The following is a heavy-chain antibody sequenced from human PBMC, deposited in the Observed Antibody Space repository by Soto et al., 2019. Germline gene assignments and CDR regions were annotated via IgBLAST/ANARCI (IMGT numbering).Heavy chain of an antibody. CDR3: ARINEWELLGGFCQH. V-gene: IGHV1-18*01. D-gene: IGHD1-26*01. CDR1: GYTFTSYG. Sequence: QVQLVQSGAEVKKPGASVKVSCKASGYTFTSYGISWVRQAPGQVLEWMGWISAYNGNTNYAQKRQGRVTMTTDTSTSTADMERRSLRSDDTAGYYGARINEWELLGGFCQHWGQGTLVTVSS. CDR2: ISAYNGNT. J-gene: IGHJ1*01.